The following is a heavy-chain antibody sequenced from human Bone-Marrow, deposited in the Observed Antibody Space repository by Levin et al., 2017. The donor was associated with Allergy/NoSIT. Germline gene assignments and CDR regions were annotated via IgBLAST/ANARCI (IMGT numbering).Heavy chain of an antibody. Sequence: SCAASGFSFSDYGMSWVRQAPGKGLEWVSAITKNGGATHYADSVKGRFTISRDNSKNTLYLQLNSLRTEDTAIYYCETRGVPKYYYYGMEVWGQGTTVTVSS. V-gene: IGHV3-23*01. J-gene: IGHJ6*02. D-gene: IGHD3-10*01. CDR2: ITKNGGAT. CDR3: ETRGVPKYYYYGMEV. CDR1: GFSFSDYG.